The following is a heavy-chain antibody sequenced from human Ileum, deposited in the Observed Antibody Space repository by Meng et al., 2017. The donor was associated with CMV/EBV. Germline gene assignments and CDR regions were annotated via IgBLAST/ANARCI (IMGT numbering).Heavy chain of an antibody. J-gene: IGHJ3*02. CDR1: GFTFSSYS. CDR2: ISSSSSNI. D-gene: IGHD3-16*01. V-gene: IGHV3-21*01. Sequence: GGSLRLSCAASGFTFSSYSMNWVRQAPGKGLEWVSSISSSSSNIYYADSMKDRFTISRDNAKNSLYLKMNSLRAEDRAGDYCASVKIGGRGHGAFDIWGQGTMITVSS. CDR3: ASVKIGGRGHGAFDI.